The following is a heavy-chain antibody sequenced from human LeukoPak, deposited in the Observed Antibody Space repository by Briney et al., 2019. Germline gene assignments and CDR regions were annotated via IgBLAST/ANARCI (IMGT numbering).Heavy chain of an antibody. CDR2: IKPDGREK. D-gene: IGHD5-24*01. V-gene: IGHV3-7*03. CDR1: GSTLSNYW. J-gene: IGHJ4*02. CDR3: ATMASNVFEY. Sequence: GGSLRLSCEASGSTLSNYWITWVRQAPGKGLEWVANIKPDGREKYYMPSVKGRFTISRDSAKNSFYLQMNSLRAEDTAVCYCATMASNVFEYWGQGTLVTVSS.